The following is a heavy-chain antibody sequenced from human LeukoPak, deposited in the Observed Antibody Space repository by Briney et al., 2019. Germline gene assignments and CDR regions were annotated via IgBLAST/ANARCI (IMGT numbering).Heavy chain of an antibody. D-gene: IGHD6-13*01. CDR2: IYYSGST. J-gene: IGHJ5*02. CDR1: GGSISSYY. CDR3: ASSIAAAGTPWFDP. V-gene: IGHV4-59*08. Sequence: SETLSLTCTVSGGSISSYYWSWIRQPPGKGLAWIGYIYYSGSTNYNPSLKSRVTISVDTSKNQFSLKLSSVTAADTAVYYCASSIAAAGTPWFDPWGQGTLVTVSS.